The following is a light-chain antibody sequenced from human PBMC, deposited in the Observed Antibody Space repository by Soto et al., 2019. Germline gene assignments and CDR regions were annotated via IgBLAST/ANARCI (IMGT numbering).Light chain of an antibody. CDR2: KAS. V-gene: IGKV1-5*03. Sequence: DIQMTRFPSPLSASLGKRVTLPCGAGQRIIKGLAWYQNKPGQAPKLLIYKASILESGVPSRFSGSGSETDFTLSINSLQPDDFATYYCQQFSSHSSTFGQGTKLEIK. CDR3: QQFSSHSST. CDR1: QRIIKG. J-gene: IGKJ2*01.